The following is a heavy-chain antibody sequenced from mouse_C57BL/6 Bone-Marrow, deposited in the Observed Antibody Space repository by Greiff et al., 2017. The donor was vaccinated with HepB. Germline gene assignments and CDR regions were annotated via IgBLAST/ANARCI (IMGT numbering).Heavy chain of an antibody. CDR2: IYPRSGNT. D-gene: IGHD1-1*01. CDR1: GYTFTSYG. J-gene: IGHJ3*01. CDR3: ARRGYYGSSYVGWFAY. Sequence: QVQLQQSGAELARPGASVKLSCKASGYTFTSYGISWVKQRTGQGLEWIGEIYPRSGNTYYNEKFKGKATLTADKSSSTAYMELRSLTSEDSAVYFCARRGYYGSSYVGWFAYWGQGTLVTVSA. V-gene: IGHV1-81*01.